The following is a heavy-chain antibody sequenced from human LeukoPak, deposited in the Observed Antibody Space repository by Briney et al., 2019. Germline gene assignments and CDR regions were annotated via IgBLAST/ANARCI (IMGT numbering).Heavy chain of an antibody. V-gene: IGHV3-66*01. CDR2: IYSGGST. Sequence: PGGSLRLSCAASGFTVSSNYMSWVRQAPGKGLEWVSVIYSGGSTYYADSVKGRFTISRDNSKNTLYLQRNSLRAEDTAVYYCAITFGGVIVSANSDYWGQGTLVTVSS. J-gene: IGHJ4*02. CDR3: AITFGGVIVSANSDY. CDR1: GFTVSSNY. D-gene: IGHD3-16*02.